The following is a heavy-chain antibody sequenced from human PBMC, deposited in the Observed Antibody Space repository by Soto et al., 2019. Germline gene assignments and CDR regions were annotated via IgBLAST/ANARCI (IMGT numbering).Heavy chain of an antibody. V-gene: IGHV3-30*18. CDR2: ILKDGSQQ. J-gene: IGHJ5*02. CDR1: GFTFSTYG. CDR3: AKAPANLGTWFDP. Sequence: QVQLVESGGGVVQPGMSLRLSCAASGFTFSTYGMHWVRQAPGKGLEWVAAILKDGSQQFYADSVKGRLTISRDNSKNTLSLEMNSLRAEDTAVYYCAKAPANLGTWFDPWGQGTLVTVSS.